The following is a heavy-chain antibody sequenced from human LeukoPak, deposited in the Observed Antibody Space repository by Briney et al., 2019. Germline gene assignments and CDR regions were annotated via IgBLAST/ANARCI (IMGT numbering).Heavy chain of an antibody. D-gene: IGHD3-22*01. J-gene: IGHJ6*02. Sequence: ASVKVSCKASGYTFTGYYMHWVRQPPGQGLEWMGWINPNSGGTNYAQKFQGRVTMTRDTSISTAYMELSRLRSDDTAVYYCARGRYYDSSGYYGMYYYYYGMDVWGQGTTVTVSS. CDR2: INPNSGGT. CDR1: GYTFTGYY. CDR3: ARGRYYDSSGYYGMYYYYYGMDV. V-gene: IGHV1-2*02.